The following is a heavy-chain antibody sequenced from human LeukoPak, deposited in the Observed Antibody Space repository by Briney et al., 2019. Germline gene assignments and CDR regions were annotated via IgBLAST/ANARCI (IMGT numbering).Heavy chain of an antibody. CDR3: ARTKGGQQLGIFDY. Sequence: ASVTVSCKASGYTFTGYYMHWVRQAPGQGLEWMGWINPNSGGTNYAQKFQGRVTMTRDTSISTAYMELSRLRSDDTAVYYCARTKGGQQLGIFDYWGQGTLVTVSS. V-gene: IGHV1-2*02. CDR1: GYTFTGYY. D-gene: IGHD6-13*01. CDR2: INPNSGGT. J-gene: IGHJ4*02.